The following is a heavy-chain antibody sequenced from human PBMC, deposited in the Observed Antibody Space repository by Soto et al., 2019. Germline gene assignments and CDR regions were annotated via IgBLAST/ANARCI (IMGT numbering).Heavy chain of an antibody. Sequence: QVQLVQSGAEVKKPGSSVKVSCKTSGGTFSSYAISWVRQAPGQGLEWMGGIMPIFGAANYAQKFQGRVTVTADESTGTAYMERSSLSSEDTAVYYCARVRRYSGDIVLVPAAIGYGMDVWGQGTTVSVSS. CDR3: ARVRRYSGDIVLVPAAIGYGMDV. V-gene: IGHV1-69*12. J-gene: IGHJ6*02. D-gene: IGHD2-2*01. CDR2: IMPIFGAA. CDR1: GGTFSSYA.